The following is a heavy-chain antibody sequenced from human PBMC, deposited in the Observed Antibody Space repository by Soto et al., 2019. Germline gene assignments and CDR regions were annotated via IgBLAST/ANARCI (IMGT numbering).Heavy chain of an antibody. CDR2: IIPISGTA. D-gene: IGHD2-2*01. CDR1: GGTFSSYA. J-gene: IGHJ6*02. Sequence: QVQLVQSGAEVKKPGSSVKVSCKASGGTFSSYAISWVRQAPGQGLEWMGGIIPISGTANYAQKFQGRVTITANESTSIGYMELSRLRSEDTAVYYCARSQGSSTSLDIYYYYYYGVDVWGQGTTATVSS. CDR3: ARSQGSSTSLDIYYYYYYGVDV. V-gene: IGHV1-69*01.